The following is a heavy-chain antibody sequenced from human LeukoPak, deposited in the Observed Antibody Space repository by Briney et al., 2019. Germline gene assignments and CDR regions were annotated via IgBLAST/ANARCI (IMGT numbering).Heavy chain of an antibody. D-gene: IGHD1-1*01. Sequence: GGSLRLSCAASGFTFSSYSMNWVRQAPGKGLEWVSSISSSSYIYYADSVKGRFTISRDNAKNSLYLQMNSLRAEDTAVYYCAREYTNDAFDIWGQGTMVTVSS. CDR3: AREYTNDAFDI. V-gene: IGHV3-21*01. CDR1: GFTFSSYS. CDR2: ISSSSYI. J-gene: IGHJ3*02.